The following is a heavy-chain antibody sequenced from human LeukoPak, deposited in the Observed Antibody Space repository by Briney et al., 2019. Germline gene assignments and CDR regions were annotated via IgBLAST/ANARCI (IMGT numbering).Heavy chain of an antibody. CDR3: ARGLITYYGSGSYYSDY. CDR2: INHSGST. CDR1: GGSISSSSYY. D-gene: IGHD3-10*01. J-gene: IGHJ4*02. V-gene: IGHV4-39*07. Sequence: SETLSLTCTVSGGSISSSSYYWGWIRQPPGQGLEWIGEINHSGSTNYNPSLKSRVTISVDTSKNQFSLKLSSVTAADTAVYYCARGLITYYGSGSYYSDYWGQGTLVTVSS.